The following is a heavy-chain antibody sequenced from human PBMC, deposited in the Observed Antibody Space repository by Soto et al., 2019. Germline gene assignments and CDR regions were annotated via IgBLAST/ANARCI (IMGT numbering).Heavy chain of an antibody. CDR2: IYHSGST. D-gene: IGHD3-10*01. Sequence: SETLSLTCAVSGGSISSSNWWSWVRQPPGKGLEWIGEIYHSGSTNYNPSLKSRVTISVDKSKNQFSLKLSSVTAADTAVYYCATKWFGELSFDYWGQGTLVTVSS. J-gene: IGHJ4*02. CDR3: ATKWFGELSFDY. CDR1: GGSISSSNW. V-gene: IGHV4-4*02.